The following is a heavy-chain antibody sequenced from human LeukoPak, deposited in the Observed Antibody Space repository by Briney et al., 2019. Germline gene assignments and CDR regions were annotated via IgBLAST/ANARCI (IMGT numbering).Heavy chain of an antibody. V-gene: IGHV3-49*04. CDR3: ARGPILLWIHNGMDV. D-gene: IGHD5-18*01. CDR2: IRSRAYGGTT. Sequence: GGSLRLSCTGYGFIFGDHAMSWVRQAPGKGLEWVGFIRSRAYGGTTEYAASVKVRFTISRDDSKGIAYLEMNSLETEDTALYYCARGPILLWIHNGMDVWGQGTTVTVSS. J-gene: IGHJ6*02. CDR1: GFIFGDHA.